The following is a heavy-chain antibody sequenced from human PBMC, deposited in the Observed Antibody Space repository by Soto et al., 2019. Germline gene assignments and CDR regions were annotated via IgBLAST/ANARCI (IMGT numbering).Heavy chain of an antibody. CDR3: ARQTYSSSSDLNWFDP. D-gene: IGHD6-6*01. CDR1: GGSISSSSYY. J-gene: IGHJ5*02. Sequence: QLQLQESGPGLVKPSETLSLTCTVSGGSISSSSYYWGWIRQPPGKGLEWIGSIYYSGSTYYNPSLKSRVPMSXXTXKXXFSLKLSSVTAADTAVYYCARQTYSSSSDLNWFDPWGQGTLVTVSS. CDR2: IYYSGST. V-gene: IGHV4-39*01.